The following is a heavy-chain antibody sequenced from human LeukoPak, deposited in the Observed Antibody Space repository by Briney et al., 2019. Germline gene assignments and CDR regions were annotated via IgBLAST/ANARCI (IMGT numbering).Heavy chain of an antibody. V-gene: IGHV1-69*01. CDR2: IIPIFGTA. D-gene: IGHD2-15*01. J-gene: IGHJ4*02. CDR3: SGTIGYCSGGSCYPAH. CDR1: GGIFSSYA. Sequence: SVKVSCKASGGIFSSYAISWVRQAPGQGLEWMGGIIPIFGTANYAQKFQGRVTITADESTSTAYMELSSLRSEDTAVYYCSGTIGYCSGGSCYPAHWGQGTLVTVSS.